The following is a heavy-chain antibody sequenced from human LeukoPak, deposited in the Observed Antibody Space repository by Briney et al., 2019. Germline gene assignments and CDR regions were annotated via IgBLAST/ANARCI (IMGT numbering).Heavy chain of an antibody. D-gene: IGHD3-22*01. CDR1: GESFSGYY. V-gene: IGHV4-34*01. J-gene: IGHJ4*02. CDR3: VTYYFDSSGPKKNY. CDR2: INHSGST. Sequence: SETLSLTCAVYGESFSGYYWSWIRQPPGKGLEWIGEINHSGSTNYNPSLKSRVTISVDTSKKQFSLKLSSVTAADTAVYYCVTYYFDSSGPKKNYWGQGTLVTVSS.